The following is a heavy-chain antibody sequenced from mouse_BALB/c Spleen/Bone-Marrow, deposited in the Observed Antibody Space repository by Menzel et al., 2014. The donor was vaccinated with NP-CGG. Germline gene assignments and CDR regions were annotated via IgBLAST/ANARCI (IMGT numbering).Heavy chain of an antibody. V-gene: IGHV3-8*02. CDR3: ARTGFFDV. CDR2: ISYRGTT. J-gene: IGHJ1*01. Sequence: VQLQQSGPSLVKPSQTLSLTCSVTGDSIIGGYWHWNRKLPGNKLECMGYISYRGTTYYNPSLKSRISITRDTSKNQYYLELNSVAAEDTATYYCARTGFFDVWGAGTTVTVSS. CDR1: GDSIIGGY.